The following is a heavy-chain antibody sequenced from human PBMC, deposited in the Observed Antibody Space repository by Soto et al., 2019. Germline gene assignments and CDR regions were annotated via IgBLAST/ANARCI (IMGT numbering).Heavy chain of an antibody. V-gene: IGHV4-59*08. CDR2: IYYSGSA. Sequence: PSDTLSLTCSVSGGSISPYYWSGVRQPPGKGLEWIGYIYYSGSANYNPSLKSRVTMSVDTSKNQFSLKLSSVTAADTAVYYCARNYKSYAFDIWGQGTMVTVSS. D-gene: IGHD1-7*01. CDR3: ARNYKSYAFDI. CDR1: GGSISPYY. J-gene: IGHJ3*02.